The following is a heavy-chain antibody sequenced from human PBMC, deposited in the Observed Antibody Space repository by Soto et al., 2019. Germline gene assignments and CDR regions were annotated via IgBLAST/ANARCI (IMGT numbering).Heavy chain of an antibody. D-gene: IGHD1-7*01. CDR1: GFTISTYH. CDR3: AKDRNYPRDQFHY. CDR2: ISTDLRAL. V-gene: IGHV3-48*02. Sequence: GSLRLSCAASGFTISTYHLNWVRQAPGKGLEWVSYISTDLRALYYADSVRGRFTISRDNAKNSLYLQMTSLRDEDTGVYYCAKDRNYPRDQFHYWGQGTLVTVSS. J-gene: IGHJ4*02.